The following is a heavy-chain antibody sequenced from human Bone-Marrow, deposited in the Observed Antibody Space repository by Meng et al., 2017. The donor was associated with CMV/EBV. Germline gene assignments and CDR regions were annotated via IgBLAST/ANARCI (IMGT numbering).Heavy chain of an antibody. J-gene: IGHJ4*02. CDR2: IYYSGST. D-gene: IGHD6-19*01. Sequence: SETLSLTCTVSGGSISSGGYYWSWIRQHPGKGLEWIGYIYYSGSTYYNPSLKSRVTISVDTSKNQFSLKLSSVTAADTAVYYCARATYSSGGFEYWGQGTLVTVSS. CDR3: ARATYSSGGFEY. V-gene: IGHV4-31*03. CDR1: GGSISSGGYY.